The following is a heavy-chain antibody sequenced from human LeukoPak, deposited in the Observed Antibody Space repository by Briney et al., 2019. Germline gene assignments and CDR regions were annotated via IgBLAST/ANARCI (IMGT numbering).Heavy chain of an antibody. J-gene: IGHJ4*02. Sequence: GGSLRLSCAASGFTFRSYAMSWVRQAPGKGLERVSGISGSGDSAYYADSVKGRFTISRDNSKNTLYLQMNSLRVEDTAVYYCAKLKGVDYDFWSGLIGYWGQGTLVTVSS. CDR1: GFTFRSYA. D-gene: IGHD3-3*01. CDR3: AKLKGVDYDFWSGLIGY. CDR2: ISGSGDSA. V-gene: IGHV3-23*01.